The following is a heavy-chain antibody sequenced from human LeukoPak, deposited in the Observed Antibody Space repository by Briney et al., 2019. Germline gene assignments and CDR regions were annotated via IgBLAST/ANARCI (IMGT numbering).Heavy chain of an antibody. V-gene: IGHV1-18*01. CDR2: ISAYNDKT. CDR3: ARFSDYGGNSGFDY. Sequence: ASVKVSCKASGYTFTSYGFSWVRQAPGQGLEWMAWISAYNDKTNYAQNFQGRVTMTTDTSTSTAYMELRSLRSDDTAVYYCARFSDYGGNSGFDYWGQGTLVTVSS. D-gene: IGHD4-23*01. CDR1: GYTFTSYG. J-gene: IGHJ4*02.